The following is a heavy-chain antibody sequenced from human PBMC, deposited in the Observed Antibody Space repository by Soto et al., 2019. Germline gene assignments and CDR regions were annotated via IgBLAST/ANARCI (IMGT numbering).Heavy chain of an antibody. D-gene: IGHD3-16*01. J-gene: IGHJ4*02. V-gene: IGHV3-23*01. CDR1: GFTFSSYA. Sequence: GGSLRLSCAASGFTFSSYAMSWVRQAPGKGLEWVSAISGSGGSTYYADSVKGRFTISRDNSKNTLYLQMNSLRAEDTAVYYCAKDRGHIMITFGGVHFDYWGQGTLVTV. CDR3: AKDRGHIMITFGGVHFDY. CDR2: ISGSGGST.